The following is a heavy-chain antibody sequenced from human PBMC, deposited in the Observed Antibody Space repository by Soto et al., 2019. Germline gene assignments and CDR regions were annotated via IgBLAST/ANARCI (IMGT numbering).Heavy chain of an antibody. CDR1: GGSFSGYY. J-gene: IGHJ4*02. V-gene: IGHV4-34*01. D-gene: IGHD4-4*01. Sequence: SETLSLTCAVYGGSFSGYYWSWIRQPPGKGLEWIGEINHSGSTNYNPSLKSRVTISVDTSKNQFSLKLSSVTAADTAVYYCARGSRENTYRIFDYWGQGTLVTVSS. CDR3: ARGSRENTYRIFDY. CDR2: INHSGST.